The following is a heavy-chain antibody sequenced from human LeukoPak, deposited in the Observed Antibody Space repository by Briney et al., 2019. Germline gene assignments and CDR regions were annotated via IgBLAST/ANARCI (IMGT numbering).Heavy chain of an antibody. CDR2: ISYDGSNK. V-gene: IGHV3-30-3*01. Sequence: GGSLRLSCAASGFTFSSYAMHWVRQAPGKGLEWVAVISYDGSNKYHADSVKGRFTISRDNSKNTLYLQMNSLRAEDTAVYYCAKARGYSGDSSSVRGDYWGQGTLVTVSS. J-gene: IGHJ4*02. CDR3: AKARGYSGDSSSVRGDY. CDR1: GFTFSSYA. D-gene: IGHD5-12*01.